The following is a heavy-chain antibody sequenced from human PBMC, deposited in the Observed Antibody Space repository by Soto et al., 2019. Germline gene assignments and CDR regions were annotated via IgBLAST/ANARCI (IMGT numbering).Heavy chain of an antibody. Sequence: GGSLRLSCAASGFTFSSYGMHWVRQAPGKGLEWVAVISYDGSNKYYADSVKGRFTISRDNSKNTLYLQMNSLRAEDTAVYYCAKGKWLYYYDSRGYPYSDYWGKGTLVTASS. J-gene: IGHJ4*02. V-gene: IGHV3-30*18. D-gene: IGHD3-22*01. CDR3: AKGKWLYYYDSRGYPYSDY. CDR1: GFTFSSYG. CDR2: ISYDGSNK.